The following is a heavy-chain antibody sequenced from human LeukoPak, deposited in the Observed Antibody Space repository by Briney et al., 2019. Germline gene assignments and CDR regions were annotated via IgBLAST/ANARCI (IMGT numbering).Heavy chain of an antibody. V-gene: IGHV3-43D*04. J-gene: IGHJ6*04. D-gene: IGHD5-12*01. CDR2: ISWEGGST. Sequence: PGGSLRLSCAAAGFTLDDYAMHWDRQAEGEGLEWVSLISWEGGSTYYADSVKGRFTISRDNSKNSLYLQMNSLRAEDTALYYCAKDGLRSAWYYGMDVWGKGTTVTVSS. CDR3: AKDGLRSAWYYGMDV. CDR1: GFTLDDYA.